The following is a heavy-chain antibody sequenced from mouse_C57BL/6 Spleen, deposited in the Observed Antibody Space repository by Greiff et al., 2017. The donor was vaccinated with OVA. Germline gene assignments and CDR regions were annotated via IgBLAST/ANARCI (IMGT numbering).Heavy chain of an antibody. D-gene: IGHD1-1*01. CDR3: ARNYGSSYEDY. CDR2: INPGSGGT. Sequence: VQLQESGAELVRPGTSVKVSCKASRYAFTNYLIEWVKQRPGQGLEWIGVINPGSGGTNYNEKFKGKATLTADKSSSTAYMQLSSLTSEDSAVYFCARNYGSSYEDYWGQGTTLTVSS. CDR1: RYAFTNYL. V-gene: IGHV1-54*01. J-gene: IGHJ2*01.